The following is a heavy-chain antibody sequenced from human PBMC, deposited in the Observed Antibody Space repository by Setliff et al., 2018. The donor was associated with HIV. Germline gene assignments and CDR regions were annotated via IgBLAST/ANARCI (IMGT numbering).Heavy chain of an antibody. CDR1: GGAINTNNYY. Sequence: PSETLSLTCTVSGGAINTNNYYWGWIRQTPGEGLEWIGSIHYGGSTYFYNPSLKSRVTMSVDTSMNQFSLKLSSVTVADTAVYYCARDEHGYNSNWYGVDWGQGTLVTVSS. J-gene: IGHJ4*02. V-gene: IGHV4-39*02. CDR2: IHYGGST. D-gene: IGHD6-13*01. CDR3: ARDEHGYNSNWYGVD.